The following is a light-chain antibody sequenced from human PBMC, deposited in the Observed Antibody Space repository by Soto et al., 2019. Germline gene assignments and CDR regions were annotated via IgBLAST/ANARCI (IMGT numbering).Light chain of an antibody. CDR1: SSDIGSNS. CDR3: ATWSDSLKGWV. J-gene: IGLJ3*02. CDR2: AND. V-gene: IGLV1-44*01. Sequence: QSVLTQPPSASRTPGQRVTIPCSGSSSDIGSNSVNWYQQLPGAAPRLLIYANDHRPSGVPDRFSASKSGTSASLAISGVRSEDEAFYYCATWSDSLKGWVFGGGIKVTVL.